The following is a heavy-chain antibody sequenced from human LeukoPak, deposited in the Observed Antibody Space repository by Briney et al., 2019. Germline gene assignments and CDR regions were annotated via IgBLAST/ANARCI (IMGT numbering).Heavy chain of an antibody. Sequence: GASVKVSCKASGYAFIDFAISWVRQAPGQGLEWMGWISAYTGNTNYAQTLQGRVTMTTDTSTATAYMELGSLRSDDTAIYYCARGERAWPLDHWGQGTLVTVSS. CDR2: ISAYTGNT. D-gene: IGHD1-26*01. V-gene: IGHV1-18*01. CDR3: ARGERAWPLDH. J-gene: IGHJ4*02. CDR1: GYAFIDFA.